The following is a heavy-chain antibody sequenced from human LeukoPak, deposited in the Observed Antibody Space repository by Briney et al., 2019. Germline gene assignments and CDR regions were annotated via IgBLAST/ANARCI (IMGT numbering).Heavy chain of an antibody. J-gene: IGHJ5*02. CDR1: GYTFTSYD. CDR3: ARDRQWQGINWFDP. D-gene: IGHD6-19*01. Sequence: ASVKVSCKASGYTFTSYDINWVRQATGQGLEWMGWMNPNSGNTGYAQKFQGRVTMTRNTSISTAYMELSRLRSDDTAVYYCARDRQWQGINWFDPWGQGTLVTVSS. CDR2: MNPNSGNT. V-gene: IGHV1-8*01.